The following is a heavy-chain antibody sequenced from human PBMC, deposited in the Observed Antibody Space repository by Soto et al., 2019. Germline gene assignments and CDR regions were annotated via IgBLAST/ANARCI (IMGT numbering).Heavy chain of an antibody. D-gene: IGHD6-6*01. V-gene: IGHV3-11*01. Sequence: TGGALRLSFVASGFTFSDYSMSWIRQAPGKGLEWLAFIDSRGRTLSYADSVRGRFTISRDNAENSVYLQMDSLRADDTAVYYCARQAARNYIDSWGQGNSVTVSS. CDR2: IDSRGRTL. CDR1: GFTFSDYS. CDR3: ARQAARNYIDS. J-gene: IGHJ4*02.